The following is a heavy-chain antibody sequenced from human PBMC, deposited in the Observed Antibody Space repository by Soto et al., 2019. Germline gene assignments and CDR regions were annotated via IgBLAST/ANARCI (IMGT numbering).Heavy chain of an antibody. D-gene: IGHD2-2*01. J-gene: IGHJ6*03. CDR1: GYTFTYYA. CDR3: ARVWKFPAGRAPYYYYYYMDV. CDR2: ISAYNGNT. V-gene: IGHV1-18*01. Sequence: GASVKVSCKASGYTFTYYAIYWVRQAPGQRLEWMGWISAYNGNTNYAQKLQGRVTMTTDTSTSTAYMELRSLRSDDTAVYYCARVWKFPAGRAPYYYYYYMDVWGKGTTVTVSS.